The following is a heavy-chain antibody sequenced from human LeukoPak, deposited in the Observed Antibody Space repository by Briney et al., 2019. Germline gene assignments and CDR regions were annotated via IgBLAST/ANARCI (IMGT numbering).Heavy chain of an antibody. CDR1: GGSFSGYY. D-gene: IGHD4-17*01. Sequence: SETLSLTCAVYGGSFSGYYWSWIRQPPGKGLEWIGEINHSGSTNYSPSLKSRVTISVDTSKNQFSLKLSSVTAADTAVYYCARAMTTIPYYYMDVWGKGTTVTVSS. V-gene: IGHV4-34*01. CDR3: ARAMTTIPYYYMDV. CDR2: INHSGST. J-gene: IGHJ6*03.